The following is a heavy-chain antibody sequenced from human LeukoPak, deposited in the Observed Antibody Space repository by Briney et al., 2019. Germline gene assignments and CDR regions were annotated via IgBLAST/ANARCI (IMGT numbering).Heavy chain of an antibody. CDR3: ARAGPYGDYVRY. CDR2: IYYSGST. CDR1: GGSISSYY. D-gene: IGHD4-17*01. Sequence: PSETLSLTCTVSGGSISSYYWSWIRQPPGEGLEWIGYIYYSGSTNYDPSLESRVTISVDTSKNQFSLKLSSVTAADTAVYYCARAGPYGDYVRYWGQGTLVTVSS. J-gene: IGHJ4*02. V-gene: IGHV4-59*01.